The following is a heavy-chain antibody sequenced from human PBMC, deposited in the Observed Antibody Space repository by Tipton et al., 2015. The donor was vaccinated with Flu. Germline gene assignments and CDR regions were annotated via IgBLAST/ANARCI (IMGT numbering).Heavy chain of an antibody. D-gene: IGHD4-17*01. J-gene: IGHJ6*02. CDR3: ARDLYGYYGMDV. V-gene: IGHV4-31*03. CDR2: IYYSGST. Sequence: LRLSCTVSGGSTSNGGYYWSWIRQHPGKGLEWIGYIYYSGSTYYNPSLKSRVTISVDTSKNQFSLNLSSVTAADTAVYYCARDLYGYYGMDVWGQGTTVTVSS. CDR1: GGSTSNGGYY.